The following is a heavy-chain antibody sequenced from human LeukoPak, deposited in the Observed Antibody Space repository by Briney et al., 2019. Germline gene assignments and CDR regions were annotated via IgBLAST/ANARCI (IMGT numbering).Heavy chain of an antibody. D-gene: IGHD6-19*01. Sequence: GGSLRLSCAASGFTFDDYTMHWVRQAPGKGLEWVSLISWDGGSTYYADSVKGRFTISRDNSKNSLYLQMNSLRTEDTALYYCAKPSVAGYYFDYWGQGTLVTVPS. V-gene: IGHV3-43*01. CDR1: GFTFDDYT. CDR3: AKPSVAGYYFDY. J-gene: IGHJ4*02. CDR2: ISWDGGST.